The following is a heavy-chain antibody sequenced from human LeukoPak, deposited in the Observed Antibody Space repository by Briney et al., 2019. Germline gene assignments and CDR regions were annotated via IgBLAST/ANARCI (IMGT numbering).Heavy chain of an antibody. CDR1: GFTFGDYA. V-gene: IGHV3-49*04. Sequence: PGGSLRLSCTASGFTFGDYAMSWVRQAPGKGLEWVGFIRSKAYGGTTEYAASVKGRFTISRDDSKSIAYLQMNSLKTEDTAVYYCTRDQEGIMITFGGVSDVYDYWGQGTLVTVSS. J-gene: IGHJ4*02. CDR2: IRSKAYGGTT. D-gene: IGHD3-16*01. CDR3: TRDQEGIMITFGGVSDVYDY.